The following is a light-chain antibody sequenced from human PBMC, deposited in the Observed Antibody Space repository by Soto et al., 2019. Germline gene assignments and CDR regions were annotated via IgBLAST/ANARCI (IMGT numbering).Light chain of an antibody. CDR3: GTWDSSLSAVV. CDR1: SSNIGNNY. CDR2: ENN. J-gene: IGLJ2*01. V-gene: IGLV1-51*02. Sequence: QPPSVSAAPGQKVTISCSGSSSNIGNNYVSWYQQFPGTAPKLLIYENNKRPSGIPDRFSGSKSGTSATLGITGLQTGDEADYYCGTWDSSLSAVVFGGGTKVTVL.